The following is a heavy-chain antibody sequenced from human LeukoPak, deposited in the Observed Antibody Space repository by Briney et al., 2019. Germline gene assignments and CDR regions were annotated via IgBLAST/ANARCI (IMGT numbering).Heavy chain of an antibody. D-gene: IGHD3-16*02. CDR3: AREMITFGGVILNDY. CDR1: GYTFTGYY. Sequence: GASVKVSCKASGYTFTGYYMHWVRQAPGQGLEWMGWINPNSGGTNYAQKFQGRVTMTRDTSISTAYMELSRLRSEDTAVYYCAREMITFGGVILNDYWGQGTLVTVSS. J-gene: IGHJ4*02. CDR2: INPNSGGT. V-gene: IGHV1-2*02.